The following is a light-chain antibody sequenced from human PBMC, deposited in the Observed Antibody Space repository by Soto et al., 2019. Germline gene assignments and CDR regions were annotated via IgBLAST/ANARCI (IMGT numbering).Light chain of an antibody. CDR2: MGS. J-gene: IGKJ4*01. Sequence: DIVMTQSPVSLPVTPGEPASISCRSSQSRLHSHGYTYLDWYLQKPGQSPQLLIYMGSTPASGVPDRFSGSGSGTDFTLKISRVEAEDVGVYYCMQALQTPLTFGGGTKVEIK. CDR3: MQALQTPLT. CDR1: QSRLHSHGYTY. V-gene: IGKV2-28*01.